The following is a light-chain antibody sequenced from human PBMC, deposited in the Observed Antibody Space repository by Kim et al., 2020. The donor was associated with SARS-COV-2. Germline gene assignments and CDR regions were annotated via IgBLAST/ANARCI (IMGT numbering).Light chain of an antibody. CDR3: HQRNNWPNA. V-gene: IGKV3-11*01. Sequence: SPGERAALSCRASRSVGSYLACYQQRPGQTPRLLIYDASKRATGIPARFSGGGFVTDFSLTISSLEPEDFALYFCHQRNNWPNAFCQGTK. CDR1: RSVGSY. CDR2: DAS. J-gene: IGKJ2*01.